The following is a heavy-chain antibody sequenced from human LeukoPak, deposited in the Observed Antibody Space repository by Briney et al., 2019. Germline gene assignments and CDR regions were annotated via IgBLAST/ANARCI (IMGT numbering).Heavy chain of an antibody. J-gene: IGHJ4*02. D-gene: IGHD7-27*01. CDR2: MYFGERT. CDR3: ARIPGDRPDD. V-gene: IGHV4-59*01. Sequence: SETLSLTCTVSGASITSSNWSWIRQPPGKGLEWVGYMYFGERTNYNPSPTSRAAISIDTSTNQFSLKLKSVTAADTAMYYCARIPGDRPDDWGQGTLVTVS. CDR1: GASITSSN.